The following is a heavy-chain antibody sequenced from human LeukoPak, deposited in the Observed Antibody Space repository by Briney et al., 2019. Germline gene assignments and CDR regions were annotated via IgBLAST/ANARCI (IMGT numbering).Heavy chain of an antibody. CDR1: GFTFSNSA. Sequence: GGSLRLSCAASGFTFSNSAMSWVRQAPGKGLEWVTTLSGSGITTYYADSVKGRFTISRDNSKNTLYLQMNSLRAEDTAVYYCARGIYSSGWSYFDYWGHGTLVTVSS. D-gene: IGHD6-19*01. V-gene: IGHV3-23*01. J-gene: IGHJ4*01. CDR2: LSGSGITT. CDR3: ARGIYSSGWSYFDY.